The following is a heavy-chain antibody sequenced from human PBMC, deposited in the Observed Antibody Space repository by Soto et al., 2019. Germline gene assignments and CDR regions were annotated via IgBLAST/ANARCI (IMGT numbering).Heavy chain of an antibody. CDR1: GGSFSGYY. J-gene: IGHJ5*02. CDR3: ARGVRRYSSSLYNWFDR. CDR2: INHSGST. D-gene: IGHD6-6*01. Sequence: SETLSLTCAVYGGSFSGYYWSWIRQPPGKGLEWIGEINHSGSTNYNPSLKSRVTISVDTSKNQFSLKLSSVTAADTAVYYCARGVRRYSSSLYNWFDRWGQGTLVTVSS. V-gene: IGHV4-34*01.